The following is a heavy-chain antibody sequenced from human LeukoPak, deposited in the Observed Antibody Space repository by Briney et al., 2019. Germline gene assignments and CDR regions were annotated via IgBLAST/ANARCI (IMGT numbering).Heavy chain of an antibody. CDR3: AKQTLSSGLDY. CDR2: ISSDISYK. J-gene: IGHJ4*02. V-gene: IGHV3-30*18. CDR1: GFTFTTYA. Sequence: PGRSLRPSCAASGFTFTTYAMHWVRQAPGKGLEWVAVISSDISYKSYADSVKGRFSISRDNSKNTLYLQMDSLRAEDTAVYYCAKQTLSSGLDYWGQGTLVTVSS. D-gene: IGHD6-19*01.